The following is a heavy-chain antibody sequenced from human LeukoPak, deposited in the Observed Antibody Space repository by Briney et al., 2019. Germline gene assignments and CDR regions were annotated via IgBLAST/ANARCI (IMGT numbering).Heavy chain of an antibody. J-gene: IGHJ6*02. CDR2: IWYDGNNK. D-gene: IGHD3-10*01. CDR3: ARVHYSGSGSYYPYYHYGMDV. Sequence: TGGSLRLSCTASGFTFSSYGMHWVRQAPGKGLEWVAVIWYDGNNKYYADSVKGRLTVSRDNSKNTLYLQMNSLRAEDTAVYYCARVHYSGSGSYYPYYHYGMDVWGQGTTVTVSS. CDR1: GFTFSSYG. V-gene: IGHV3-33*01.